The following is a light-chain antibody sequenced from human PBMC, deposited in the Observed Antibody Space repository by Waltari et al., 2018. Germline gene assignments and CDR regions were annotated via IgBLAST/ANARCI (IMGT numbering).Light chain of an antibody. CDR2: ENK. J-gene: IGLJ3*02. V-gene: IGLV1-51*02. CDR3: GTWDNSLSAWV. Sequence: QSVLTQPPSVSATPGQRVTISCSGSNPNIGINYISWYQQLPRTAPKLLIYENKKRPSGIPDRFSGSKSGTSATLGITGLQTEDEADYYCGTWDNSLSAWVFGGGTKLTVL. CDR1: NPNIGINY.